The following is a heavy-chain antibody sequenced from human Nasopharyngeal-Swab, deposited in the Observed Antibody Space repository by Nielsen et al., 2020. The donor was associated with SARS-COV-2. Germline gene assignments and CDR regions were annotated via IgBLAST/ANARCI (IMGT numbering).Heavy chain of an antibody. J-gene: IGHJ4*02. CDR1: GFTFSSYA. CDR3: AKARYSGSYPPPFFDY. Sequence: GESLKISCAASGFTFSSYAMSWVRQAPGKGLEWVSAISGSGGSTYYADSVKGRFTISRDNSKNTLYLQMNSLRAEDTAVYYCAKARYSGSYPPPFFDYWGQGTLVTVSS. CDR2: ISGSGGST. V-gene: IGHV3-23*01. D-gene: IGHD1-26*01.